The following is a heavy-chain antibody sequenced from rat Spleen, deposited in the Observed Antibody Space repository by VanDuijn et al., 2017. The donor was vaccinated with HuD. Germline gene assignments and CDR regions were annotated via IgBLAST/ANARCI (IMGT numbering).Heavy chain of an antibody. Sequence: QVQLKESGPGLVQPSQTLSLTCTVSGFSLISYAVNWVRQPPGKGLEWMGVIWGNGNTNYKSALKSRLSISRDTSKSQVFLKLNSLQTEDTAMYFCASRGRTYWGQGVMVTVSS. J-gene: IGHJ2*01. V-gene: IGHV2-13*01. CDR1: GFSLISYA. CDR2: IWGNGNT. CDR3: ASRGRTY.